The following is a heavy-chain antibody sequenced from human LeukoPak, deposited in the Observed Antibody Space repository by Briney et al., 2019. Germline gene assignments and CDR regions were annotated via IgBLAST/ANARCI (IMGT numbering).Heavy chain of an antibody. CDR1: GFTFSSYS. CDR2: ISSSSKTI. D-gene: IGHD2-2*03. CDR3: ARGCGGYCSSTSCYGACGMDV. J-gene: IGHJ6*02. Sequence: GGSLRLSCAASGFTFSSYSMNWVRQAPGKGLEWVSYISSSSKTIYYADSVKGRFTISRDNAKNSLYLQMNSLRDEDSAVYYCARGCGGYCSSTSCYGACGMDVWGQGTTVTVSS. V-gene: IGHV3-48*02.